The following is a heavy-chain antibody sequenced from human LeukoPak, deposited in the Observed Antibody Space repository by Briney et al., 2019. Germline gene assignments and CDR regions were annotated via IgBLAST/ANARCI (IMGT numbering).Heavy chain of an antibody. CDR2: IYTSGST. CDR1: GGSISSGDFY. V-gene: IGHV4-61*02. Sequence: PSETLSLTCTVSGGSISSGDFYWSWIRQPAGKGLEWIGRIYTSGSTNYNPSLQSRVTISVDTSKNQFSLKVSSVTAADTAVYYCARKTAGGGYYMDVWGKGTTVTVSS. D-gene: IGHD2-21*02. CDR3: ARKTAGGGYYMDV. J-gene: IGHJ6*03.